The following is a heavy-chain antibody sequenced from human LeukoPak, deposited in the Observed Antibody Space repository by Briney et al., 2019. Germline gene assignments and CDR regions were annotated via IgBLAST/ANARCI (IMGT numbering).Heavy chain of an antibody. CDR1: GFTFSSYW. D-gene: IGHD6-13*01. V-gene: IGHV3-7*01. CDR3: ARDGGRYSSYPGVHYYYYYGMDV. J-gene: IGHJ6*02. CDR2: IKQDGSEK. Sequence: PGGSLRLSCAASGFTFSSYWMSWVRQAPGKGLEWVANIKQDGSEKYYVDSVKGRFTISSDNAKNSLYLQMNSLRAEDTAVYYCARDGGRYSSYPGVHYYYYYGMDVWGQGTTVAVSS.